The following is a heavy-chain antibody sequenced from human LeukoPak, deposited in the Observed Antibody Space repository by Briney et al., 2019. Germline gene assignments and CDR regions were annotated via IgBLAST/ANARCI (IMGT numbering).Heavy chain of an antibody. CDR3: ARDCTNGVCSIPFDY. CDR1: GYTFTSYY. J-gene: IGHJ4*02. D-gene: IGHD2-8*01. Sequence: ASVKVSCKASGYTFTSYYMHWVRQAPGQGLEWMGIINPSGGSTSYAQKFQGRVTMTRDTSTSTVYMELSSLRSEDTAVYYCARDCTNGVCSIPFDYWGQGTLVTVSP. V-gene: IGHV1-46*01. CDR2: INPSGGST.